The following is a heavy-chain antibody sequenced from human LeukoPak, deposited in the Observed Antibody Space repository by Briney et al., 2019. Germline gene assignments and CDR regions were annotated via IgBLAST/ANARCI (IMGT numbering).Heavy chain of an antibody. D-gene: IGHD2-2*01. J-gene: IGHJ4*02. CDR3: ASSLGYCSSTSCYPVS. CDR2: ISGSGGST. Sequence: GGSLRLSCAASGFSFNNYAMSWVRQAPGKGLEWVSAISGSGGSTYYADSVKGRFTISRDNSKNTLYLQMNSLRAEDTAVYYCASSLGYCSSTSCYPVSWGQGTLVTVSS. CDR1: GFSFNNYA. V-gene: IGHV3-23*01.